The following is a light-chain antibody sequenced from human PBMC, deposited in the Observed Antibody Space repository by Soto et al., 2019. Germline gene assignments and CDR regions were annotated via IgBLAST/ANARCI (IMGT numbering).Light chain of an antibody. V-gene: IGKV1-5*03. CDR3: QQYNSFPFT. CDR2: KAS. Sequence: IQMTQSPSTLSASVGDRVTITCRASQSITSRLAWYQQRPGKAPKVLIYKASSLESGVPSRFSGSGSGTEFTLTISSLQPDDSATYYCQQYNSFPFTFGHGTKLEIK. J-gene: IGKJ2*01. CDR1: QSITSR.